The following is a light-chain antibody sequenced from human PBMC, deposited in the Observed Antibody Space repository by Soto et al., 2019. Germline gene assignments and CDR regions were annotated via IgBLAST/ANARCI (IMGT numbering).Light chain of an antibody. V-gene: IGKV3-11*01. CDR1: QGINNY. J-gene: IGKJ4*01. CDR2: DAS. Sequence: TQSPSSLSASLGDRVTITCRASQGINNYLAWYQQNPGQAPRLLIFDASNRATGIPARFSGSGSGTDFTLTISRLEPEDFAVYYCQQHSDWPLTFGGGTKGEIK. CDR3: QQHSDWPLT.